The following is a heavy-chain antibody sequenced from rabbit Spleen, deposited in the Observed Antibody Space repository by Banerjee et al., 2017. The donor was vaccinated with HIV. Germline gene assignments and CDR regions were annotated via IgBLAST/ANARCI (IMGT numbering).Heavy chain of an antibody. Sequence: QEQLVESGGGLVQPEGSLTLTCTVSGFSLSSYAMCWVRQAPGKGLEWIACMDGGYSGSTYYASWAKGRFTISKTSSTTVTLQMTSLTAADTATYFCARGAWSNDCMNLWGPGTLVTVS. D-gene: IGHD2-1*01. V-gene: IGHV1S45*01. J-gene: IGHJ6*01. CDR1: GFSLSSYA. CDR3: ARGAWSNDCMNL. CDR2: MDGGYSGST.